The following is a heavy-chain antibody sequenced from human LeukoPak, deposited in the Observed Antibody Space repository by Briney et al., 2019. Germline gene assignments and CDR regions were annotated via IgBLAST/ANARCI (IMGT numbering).Heavy chain of an antibody. V-gene: IGHV4-34*01. J-gene: IGHJ6*02. CDR1: GGSFSGYY. CDR2: INHSGST. CDR3: AGTYSNYEAYYYYGMDV. D-gene: IGHD4-11*01. Sequence: SETLSLTCAVYGGSFSGYYWSWIRQPPGKGLEWIGEINHSGSTNYNPSLKSRVTISVDTSKNQFSLKLSSVTAADTAVYYCAGTYSNYEAYYYYGMDVWGQGTTVTVSS.